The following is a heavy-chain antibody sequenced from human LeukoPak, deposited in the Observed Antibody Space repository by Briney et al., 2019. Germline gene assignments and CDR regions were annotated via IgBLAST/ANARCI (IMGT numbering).Heavy chain of an antibody. Sequence: GGSLRLSCAASGFTFSSYAMHWVRQAPGKGLEYVSATSSNGGSTYYANSVKGRFTISRDNSKNTLYLQMGSLRAEDMAVYYCARRSGYSSSWYSDDAFDIWGQGTMVTVSS. D-gene: IGHD6-13*01. J-gene: IGHJ3*02. CDR3: ARRSGYSSSWYSDDAFDI. V-gene: IGHV3-64*01. CDR1: GFTFSSYA. CDR2: TSSNGGST.